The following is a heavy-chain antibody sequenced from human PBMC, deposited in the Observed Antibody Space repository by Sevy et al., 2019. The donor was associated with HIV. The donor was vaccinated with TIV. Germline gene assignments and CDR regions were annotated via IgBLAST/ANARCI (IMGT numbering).Heavy chain of an antibody. CDR3: ARVEPIAAAGSSAPFQH. D-gene: IGHD6-13*01. J-gene: IGHJ1*01. V-gene: IGHV3-30-3*01. CDR1: GFTFSSYA. CDR2: ISYDGSNK. Sequence: GGSQRLSCAASGFTFSSYAMHWVRQAPGKGLEWVAVISYDGSNKYYADSVKGRFTISRDNSKNTQYLQMNSLRAEDTAVYYCARVEPIAAAGSSAPFQHWGQGTLVTVSS.